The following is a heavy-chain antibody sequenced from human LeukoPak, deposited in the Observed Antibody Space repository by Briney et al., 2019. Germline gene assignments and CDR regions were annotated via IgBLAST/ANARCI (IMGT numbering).Heavy chain of an antibody. Sequence: ASVKVSCKASGYTFTGYYMHWVRQAPGQGLEWMGWINPNSGGTNYAQKFQGRVTMTRDTSISTAYMELSRLRSDDTAVYYCARGGRNYGSGSYRPRTNWFDPWGQGTLVTVSS. CDR1: GYTFTGYY. V-gene: IGHV1-2*02. J-gene: IGHJ5*02. CDR2: INPNSGGT. D-gene: IGHD3-10*01. CDR3: ARGGRNYGSGSYRPRTNWFDP.